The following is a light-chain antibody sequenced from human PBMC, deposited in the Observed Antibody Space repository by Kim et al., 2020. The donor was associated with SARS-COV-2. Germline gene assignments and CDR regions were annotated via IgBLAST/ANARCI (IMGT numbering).Light chain of an antibody. V-gene: IGKV1-33*01. J-gene: IGKJ2*02. Sequence: DIQMTQSPSSLSASVGDRVTITCQASQGVNQNLNWYQQKPGGAPKLLIYDASNLETGVPPRFSGSGSGTDFAFTINRLQSEDLATYYCQHRGTFGQGTKLEI. CDR1: QGVNQN. CDR3: QHRGT. CDR2: DAS.